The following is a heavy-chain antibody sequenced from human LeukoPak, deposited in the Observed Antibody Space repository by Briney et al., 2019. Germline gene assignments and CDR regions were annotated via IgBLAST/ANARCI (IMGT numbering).Heavy chain of an antibody. Sequence: GGSLRLSCAASGFTFSSYSMNWARQAPGKGLEWVSSISSSSSYIYYADSVKGRFTISRDNAKNSLYLQMNSLRAEDTAVYYCARDPKSGITIFGVVIYYYYMDVWGKGTTVTVSS. D-gene: IGHD3-3*01. V-gene: IGHV3-21*01. CDR2: ISSSSSYI. CDR3: ARDPKSGITIFGVVIYYYYMDV. J-gene: IGHJ6*03. CDR1: GFTFSSYS.